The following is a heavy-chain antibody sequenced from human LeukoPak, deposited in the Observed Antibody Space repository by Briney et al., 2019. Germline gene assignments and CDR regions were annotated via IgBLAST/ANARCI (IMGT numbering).Heavy chain of an antibody. D-gene: IGHD5-12*01. CDR1: GCSIYNIRYY. CDR3: ASHCRYEAHAQPVDWYFDL. Sequence: PSETLSLTCTVFGCSIYNIRYYWGWIRQPPGKGLEWIGSIYYSGSTYYNPSLKSRVTISVDTSKNQFSLKLSSVTAADTAVYYCASHCRYEAHAQPVDWYFDLWGRGTLVTVSS. CDR2: IYYSGST. J-gene: IGHJ2*01. V-gene: IGHV4-39*01.